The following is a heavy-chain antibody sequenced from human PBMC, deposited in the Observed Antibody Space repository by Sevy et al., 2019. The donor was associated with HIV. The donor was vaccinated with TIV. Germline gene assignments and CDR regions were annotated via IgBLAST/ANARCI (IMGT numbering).Heavy chain of an antibody. CDR2: ISYDGSNK. CDR1: GFTFSSYG. V-gene: IGHV3-30*18. CDR3: AKNPKSSNSRSAHFDY. J-gene: IGHJ4*02. D-gene: IGHD1-26*01. Sequence: GGSLRLSCAASGFTFSSYGMHWVRQAPGKGLEWVAVISYDGSNKYYADSVKGRFTISRDNSKNTLYLQMNSLRAEDTAVYYCAKNPKSSNSRSAHFDYWGQGTLVTVSS.